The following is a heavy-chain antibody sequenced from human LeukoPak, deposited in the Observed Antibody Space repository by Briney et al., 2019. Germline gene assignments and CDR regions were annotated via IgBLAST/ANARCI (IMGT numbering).Heavy chain of an antibody. CDR1: GYTFTGYY. D-gene: IGHD6-19*01. Sequence: ASVKVSCKASGYTFTGYYMHWVRQAPGQGLERMGRINPNSGGTNYAQKFQGRVTMTRDTSISTAYMELSRLRSDDTAVYYCARAPRVAVTIDYWGQGTLVTVSS. J-gene: IGHJ4*02. CDR3: ARAPRVAVTIDY. V-gene: IGHV1-2*06. CDR2: INPNSGGT.